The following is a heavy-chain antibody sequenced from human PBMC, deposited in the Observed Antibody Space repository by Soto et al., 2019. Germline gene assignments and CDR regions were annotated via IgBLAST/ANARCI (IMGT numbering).Heavy chain of an antibody. CDR2: IYYSGST. CDR1: GGSISSYY. D-gene: IGHD4-17*01. J-gene: IGHJ4*02. V-gene: IGHV4-59*01. CDR3: ARDTETAVTQYYFDY. Sequence: SETLSLTCTVSGGSISSYYWSWIRQPPGKGLEWIGYIYYSGSTNYNPSLKSRVTISVDTSKNQFSLKLSSVTAADTAVYYCARDTETAVTQYYFDYWAQGNLVTFSS.